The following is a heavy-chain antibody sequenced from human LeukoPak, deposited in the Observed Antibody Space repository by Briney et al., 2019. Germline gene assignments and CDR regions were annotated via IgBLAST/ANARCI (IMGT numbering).Heavy chain of an antibody. D-gene: IGHD3-16*01. V-gene: IGHV4-59*01. CDR2: IYESGIT. CDR1: GSSLSNYY. J-gene: IGHJ4*02. CDR3: AKGRIGGPKAPFDY. Sequence: PSETLSLTCTVSGSSLSNYYWSWIRQPPGKGLEWIGHIYESGITTYNPSPKSRVTISVDTSKNQFSLRLSSVTVADTAVYYCAKGRIGGPKAPFDYWGQGTLVTVSS.